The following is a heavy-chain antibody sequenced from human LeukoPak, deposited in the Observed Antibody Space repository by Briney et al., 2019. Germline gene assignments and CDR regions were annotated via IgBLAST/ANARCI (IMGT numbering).Heavy chain of an antibody. J-gene: IGHJ3*02. V-gene: IGHV1-2*02. CDR2: INPNSGGT. Sequence: ASVKVSCKASGYTFTGYYMHWVRQAPGQGLEWMGWINPNSGGTNYAQKFQGRVTMTRDTSISTAYMELSRLRSDDTAVYYCARGDSSGWSSDAFDIWGQGTMVTVSS. CDR1: GYTFTGYY. CDR3: ARGDSSGWSSDAFDI. D-gene: IGHD6-19*01.